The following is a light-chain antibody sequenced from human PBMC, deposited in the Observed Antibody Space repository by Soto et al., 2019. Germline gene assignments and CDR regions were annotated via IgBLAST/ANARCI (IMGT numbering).Light chain of an antibody. CDR3: SSDGSDSI. J-gene: IGLJ2*01. CDR1: STDIGQYNY. Sequence: QSALTQPASVSGSPGQSITISCTGTSTDIGQYNYVSWYQQHPGRAPKLVIYEVSYRPSGVSSRFSGSKSGNTASLTISGLQAEDEADYYCSSDGSDSIFGGGTKVTVL. CDR2: EVS. V-gene: IGLV2-14*01.